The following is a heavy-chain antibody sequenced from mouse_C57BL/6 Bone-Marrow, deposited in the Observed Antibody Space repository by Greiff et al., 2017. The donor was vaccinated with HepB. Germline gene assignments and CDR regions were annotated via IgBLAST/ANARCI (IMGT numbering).Heavy chain of an antibody. CDR3: ARKDYDYDPYYFDY. CDR2: IDPSDSYT. CDR1: GYTFTSYW. V-gene: IGHV1-59*01. D-gene: IGHD2-4*01. J-gene: IGHJ2*01. Sequence: VQLQQPGAELVRPGPSVKLSCKASGYTFTSYWMHWVKQRPGQGLEWIGVIDPSDSYTNYNQKFKGKATLTVDTSSSTAYMQLSSLTSEDSAVYYCARKDYDYDPYYFDYWGQGTTLTVSS.